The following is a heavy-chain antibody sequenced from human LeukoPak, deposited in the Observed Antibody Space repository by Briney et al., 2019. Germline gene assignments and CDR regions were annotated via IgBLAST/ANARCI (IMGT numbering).Heavy chain of an antibody. Sequence: GGSLRLSCAASGFTFSSYEMNWVRQAPGKGLEWVSYISSSSSTIYYADSVKGRFTISRDNAKNSLYLQMNSLRAEDTAVYYCARPGYCSGDTCYVAFDIWGQGTMVTVSS. J-gene: IGHJ3*02. CDR2: ISSSSSTI. V-gene: IGHV3-48*01. CDR3: ARPGYCSGDTCYVAFDI. D-gene: IGHD2-15*01. CDR1: GFTFSSYE.